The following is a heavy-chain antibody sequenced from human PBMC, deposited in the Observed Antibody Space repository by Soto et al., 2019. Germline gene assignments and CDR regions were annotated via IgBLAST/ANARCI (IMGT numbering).Heavy chain of an antibody. J-gene: IGHJ5*02. D-gene: IGHD3-10*01. V-gene: IGHV3-21*01. Sequence: GGSLRLSCAASGFTFSSYSMNWVRQAPGKGLEWVSSISSSSSYIYYADSVKGRFTISRDNAKNSLYLQMNSLRAEDTAVYYCARDPHPYYYGSGSETWFDPWGQGTLVTVSS. CDR1: GFTFSSYS. CDR2: ISSSSSYI. CDR3: ARDPHPYYYGSGSETWFDP.